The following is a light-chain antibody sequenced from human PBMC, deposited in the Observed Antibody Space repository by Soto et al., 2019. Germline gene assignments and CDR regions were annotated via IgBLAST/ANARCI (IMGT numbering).Light chain of an antibody. CDR2: GAS. V-gene: IGKV3-15*01. CDR1: QSISSE. Sequence: EIVMTQSPATLYESPGESATLSCRASQSISSELAWYQQKPGQPPRLLIYGASTRATGVPARFTGSGSGSDFTLSISGLQSEDFAVYYCQQGHNWPLTFGQGTRLEI. CDR3: QQGHNWPLT. J-gene: IGKJ2*01.